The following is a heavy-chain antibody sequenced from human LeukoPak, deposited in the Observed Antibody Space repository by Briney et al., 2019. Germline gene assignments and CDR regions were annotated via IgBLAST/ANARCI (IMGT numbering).Heavy chain of an antibody. V-gene: IGHV3-33*01. CDR1: GFTSNKFG. J-gene: IGHJ4*02. Sequence: GGSLRLSCAASGFTSNKFGMHWVRQAPGKGLEWVAVIWYDGSQKYYADSVKGRFTISRDNSKNTLYLQMNSLRAEDTAVYYCAREHDYWGQGTLVTVSS. CDR2: IWYDGSQK. CDR3: AREHDY.